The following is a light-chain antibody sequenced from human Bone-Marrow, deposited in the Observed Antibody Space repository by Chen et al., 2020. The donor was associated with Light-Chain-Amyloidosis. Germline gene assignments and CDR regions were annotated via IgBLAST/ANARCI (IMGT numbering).Light chain of an antibody. Sequence: NFMLTQPHSVSESPGKTVIISCTRSSGSISTNYVQWYQQRPGSSPTTVIYEDDQRPSGVPDRFSGAIDRASNSASLTISGRETGDEADYYCQSYQGSSQGVFGGGTKLTVL. CDR3: QSYQGSSQGV. V-gene: IGLV6-57*01. J-gene: IGLJ3*02. CDR2: EDD. CDR1: SGSISTNY.